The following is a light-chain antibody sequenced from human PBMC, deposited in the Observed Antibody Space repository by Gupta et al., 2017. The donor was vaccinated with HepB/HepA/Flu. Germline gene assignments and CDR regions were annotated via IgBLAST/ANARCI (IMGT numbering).Light chain of an antibody. Sequence: QTVVTQEPSFSVSPGGTVTLTCGLSSGSVSSSNYPSWYPQNPGHAPRTLIYKTNTRSSGVPGRFSGSIRGNTAALNXTXDQADDXSDYYCAMDVGSGIWVFGGGTKLTVL. CDR2: KTN. CDR3: AMDVGSGIWV. V-gene: IGLV8-61*01. J-gene: IGLJ3*02. CDR1: SGSVSSSNY.